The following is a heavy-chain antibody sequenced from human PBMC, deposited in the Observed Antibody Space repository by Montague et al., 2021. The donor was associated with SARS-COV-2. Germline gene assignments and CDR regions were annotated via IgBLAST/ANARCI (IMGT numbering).Heavy chain of an antibody. CDR2: TYYRSKWYY. CDR1: GDSVSSNRAA. V-gene: IGHV6-1*01. Sequence: CAISGDSVSSNRAAWNWIRQSPSRGLEWLGRTYYRSKWYYEYAVSLKSRITINPDTSKNQFSLQVKSMTPEDTAVYYCALAVAGRGGYGYWGQGTLVTVSS. CDR3: ALAVAGRGGYGY. J-gene: IGHJ4*02. D-gene: IGHD6-19*01.